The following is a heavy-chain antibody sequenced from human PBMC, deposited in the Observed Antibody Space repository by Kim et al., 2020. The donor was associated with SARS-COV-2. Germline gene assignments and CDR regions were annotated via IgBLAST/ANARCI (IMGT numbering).Heavy chain of an antibody. CDR2: ST. CDR3: EKASSGAFDI. V-gene: IGHV4-39*01. Sequence: STYYNPSLKSRVTISVDRYKNQFSLKLRSVTAADTAVYYWEKASSGAFDIWGQGTMVTVSS. J-gene: IGHJ3*02.